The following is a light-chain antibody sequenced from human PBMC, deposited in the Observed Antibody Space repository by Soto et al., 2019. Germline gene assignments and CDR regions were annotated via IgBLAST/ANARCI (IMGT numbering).Light chain of an antibody. CDR1: QTISSW. CDR3: QQYNSYSEA. V-gene: IGKV1-5*03. J-gene: IGKJ1*01. Sequence: DIHMAHSPSTLSGSLGDRVTITCRASQTISSWLAWYQQKPGKAPKILIYKESTLKSGVQSRFSGSGSGTEFTLTISSMQPDDFATYYCQQYNSYSEAFGQGTKVDIK. CDR2: KES.